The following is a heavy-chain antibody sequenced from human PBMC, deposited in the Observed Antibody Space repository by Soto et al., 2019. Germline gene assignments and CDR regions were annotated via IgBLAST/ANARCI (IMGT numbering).Heavy chain of an antibody. CDR2: ISYDGSNK. D-gene: IGHD5-18*01. V-gene: IGHV3-30*03. Sequence: GGSLRLSCAASGFTFSSYGMHWVRQAPGKGLEWVAVISYDGSNKYYADSVKGRFTISRDNSKNTLYLQMNSLRAEDTAVYYCAIFYVDTASYYYYYYGMDVWGQGTTVTVSS. CDR1: GFTFSSYG. CDR3: AIFYVDTASYYYYYYGMDV. J-gene: IGHJ6*02.